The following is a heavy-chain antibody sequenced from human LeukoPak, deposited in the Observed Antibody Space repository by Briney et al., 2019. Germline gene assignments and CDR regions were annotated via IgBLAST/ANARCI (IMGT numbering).Heavy chain of an antibody. J-gene: IGHJ4*02. V-gene: IGHV3-48*04. CDR1: GFTFSSYS. CDR2: ISSSSTI. Sequence: GGSLRLSCAASGFTFSSYSMNWVRQAPGKGLEWVSYISSSSTIYYADSVKGRFTISRDNAKNSLYLQMNSLRAEDTAVYYCAREGSYNWNDEGPFDYWGQGTLVTVSS. CDR3: AREGSYNWNDEGPFDY. D-gene: IGHD1-1*01.